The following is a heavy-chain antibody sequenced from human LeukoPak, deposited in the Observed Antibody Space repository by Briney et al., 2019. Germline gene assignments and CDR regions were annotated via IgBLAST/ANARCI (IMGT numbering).Heavy chain of an antibody. J-gene: IGHJ4*02. CDR2: ISGSGTYI. CDR1: EFSFRSHD. CDR3: ARMPHYGDLNYSFDY. Sequence: PGGSLRLSCVASEFSFRSHDMNWIRQAPGKGLEWVSSISGSGTYIYHGDSVKGRFTISRDNAKNSLYLQMSSLTAEDTAVYYCARMPHYGDLNYSFDYWGQGTLVTVSS. V-gene: IGHV3-21*01. D-gene: IGHD4-17*01.